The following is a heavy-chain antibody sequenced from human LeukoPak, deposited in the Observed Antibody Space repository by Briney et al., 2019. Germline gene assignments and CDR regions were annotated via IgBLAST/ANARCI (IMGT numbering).Heavy chain of an antibody. D-gene: IGHD6-13*01. Sequence: PSQTLSLTCAVSGGSISSGGYSWSWIRQPPGKGLEWIGYIYHSGSTYYNPSLKSRVTISVDRSKNQFSLKLSSVTAADTAVYYCARWAPIAPDYYYGMDVWGQGTTVTVSS. J-gene: IGHJ6*02. V-gene: IGHV4-30-2*01. CDR1: GGSISSGGYS. CDR2: IYHSGST. CDR3: ARWAPIAPDYYYGMDV.